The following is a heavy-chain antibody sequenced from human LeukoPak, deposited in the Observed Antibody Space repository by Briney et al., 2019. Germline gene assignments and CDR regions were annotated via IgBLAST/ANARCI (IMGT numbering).Heavy chain of an antibody. J-gene: IGHJ6*03. CDR3: ARANSGYYDFWSGYSLLDYMDV. D-gene: IGHD3-3*01. CDR1: GFTFSDYT. CDR2: ISSSSTYI. Sequence: GGSLRLSCAASGFTFSDYTMNWVRQAPGKGLEWVSSISSSSTYIYYADSVEGRFTISRDNAKNSLYLQTNSLRAEDTAVYYCARANSGYYDFWSGYSLLDYMDVWGKGTTVTVSS. V-gene: IGHV3-21*01.